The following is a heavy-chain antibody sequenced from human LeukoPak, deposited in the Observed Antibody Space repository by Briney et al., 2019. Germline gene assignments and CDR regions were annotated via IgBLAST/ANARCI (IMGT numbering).Heavy chain of an antibody. J-gene: IGHJ4*02. CDR2: INLYNGNT. Sequence: GASVKVSCKASGYTFTSHGISWVRQAPGQGLDWMGWINLYNGNTNYAQKLQGRVTMTIDTSTSTAYMELRSLRSDDTAVYYCARAKIGLAYCAGDCYSSHYWGQGTLVPVSS. CDR1: GYTFTSHG. D-gene: IGHD2-21*02. V-gene: IGHV1-18*01. CDR3: ARAKIGLAYCAGDCYSSHY.